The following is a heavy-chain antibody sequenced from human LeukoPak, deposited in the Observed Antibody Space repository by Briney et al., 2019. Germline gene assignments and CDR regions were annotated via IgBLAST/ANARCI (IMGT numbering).Heavy chain of an antibody. Sequence: GGSLRLSCAASGFTFSSYAMHWVRQAPGKGLEWVALISYDGSNKYYADSVKGRFTISRDNSKNTLYLQMNSLRGEDTAVYYCAKVGNNWDFDYWGQGTLVTVSS. D-gene: IGHD1-1*01. CDR3: AKVGNNWDFDY. CDR2: ISYDGSNK. V-gene: IGHV3-30*18. J-gene: IGHJ4*02. CDR1: GFTFSSYA.